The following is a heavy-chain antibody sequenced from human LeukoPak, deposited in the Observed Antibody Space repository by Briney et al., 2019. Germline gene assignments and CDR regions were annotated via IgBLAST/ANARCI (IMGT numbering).Heavy chain of an antibody. J-gene: IGHJ4*02. CDR3: ARLHLVSSGWHPMADS. CDR1: GGSISRYY. Sequence: SETLSLTCTVSGGSISRYYWSWIRQPPGKGLEWIGYIYYSGSTNYNPSLKSRVTISVDTSKNQFSLKLSSVTAADTAVYYCARLHLVSSGWHPMADSWGQGTLVTVSS. V-gene: IGHV4-59*01. CDR2: IYYSGST. D-gene: IGHD6-19*01.